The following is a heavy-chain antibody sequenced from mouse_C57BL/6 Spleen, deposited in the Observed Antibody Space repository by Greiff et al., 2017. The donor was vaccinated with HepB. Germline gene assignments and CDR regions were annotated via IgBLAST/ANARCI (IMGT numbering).Heavy chain of an antibody. D-gene: IGHD2-5*01. CDR2: IDPSDSYT. CDR3: ARRRDYSNSYAMDY. Sequence: VQLQQPGAELVMPGASVKLSCKASGYTFTSYWMHWVKQRPGQGLEWIGEIDPSDSYTNYNQKFKGKSTLTVDKSSSTAYMQLSSLTSEDSAVYYCARRRDYSNSYAMDYWGQGTSVTVSS. CDR1: GYTFTSYW. J-gene: IGHJ4*01. V-gene: IGHV1-69*01.